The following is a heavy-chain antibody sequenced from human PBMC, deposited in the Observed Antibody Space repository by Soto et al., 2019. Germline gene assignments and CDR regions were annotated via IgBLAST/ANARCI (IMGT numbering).Heavy chain of an antibody. D-gene: IGHD3-22*01. J-gene: IGHJ4*02. V-gene: IGHV3-21*01. CDR3: ARGYYDSSGYYYSSLDY. Sequence: GVLRLSCAASGFTFSSYSMNWVRQAPGKGLEWVSSISSSSSYIYYADSVKGRFTISRDNAKNSLYLQMNSLRAEDTAVYYCARGYYDSSGYYYSSLDYWGQGTLVTVSS. CDR2: ISSSSSYI. CDR1: GFTFSSYS.